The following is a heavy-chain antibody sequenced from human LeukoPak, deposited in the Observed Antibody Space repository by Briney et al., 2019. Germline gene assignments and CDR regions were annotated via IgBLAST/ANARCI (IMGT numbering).Heavy chain of an antibody. Sequence: GASVKVSCKASGYTFTSYAITWVQQGPGQGLEWMGWISAYNGNTNYAQKLQGRVTMTTDTSTNTAYMELRSLRSDDTAVYYCARGGLRPFDYWGQGTLVTVSS. J-gene: IGHJ4*02. D-gene: IGHD3-16*01. CDR2: ISAYNGNT. CDR3: ARGGLRPFDY. V-gene: IGHV1-18*01. CDR1: GYTFTSYA.